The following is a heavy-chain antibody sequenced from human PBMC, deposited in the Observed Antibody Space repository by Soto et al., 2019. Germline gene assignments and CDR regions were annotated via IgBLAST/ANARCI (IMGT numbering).Heavy chain of an antibody. CDR2: ISGRGRSI. V-gene: IGHV3-21*01. D-gene: IGHD3-10*01. Sequence: SFPTYSGTGVRKVPGKGLEWVSSISGRGRSIHYADSVKGRFTIPRDNAKNSLYLQMNNLTAYYAAVYYGTRGVGPSYYYFGTWGQ. J-gene: IGHJ1*01. CDR1: SFPTYS. CDR3: TRGVGPSYYYFGT.